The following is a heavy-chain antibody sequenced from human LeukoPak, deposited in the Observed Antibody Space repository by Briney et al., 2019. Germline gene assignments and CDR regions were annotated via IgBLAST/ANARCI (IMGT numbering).Heavy chain of an antibody. CDR3: ARGFYVWGSYRPPPFDY. D-gene: IGHD3-16*02. CDR2: INPNSGGT. V-gene: IGHV1-2*02. J-gene: IGHJ4*02. Sequence: GASVKVSCKASGYTFTGYYMHWVRQAPGQGLEWMGWINPNSGGTNYAQKFQGRVTMTRDTSISTAYMELSRLRSDDTAVYYCARGFYVWGSYRPPPFDYWGQGTLVTVSS. CDR1: GYTFTGYY.